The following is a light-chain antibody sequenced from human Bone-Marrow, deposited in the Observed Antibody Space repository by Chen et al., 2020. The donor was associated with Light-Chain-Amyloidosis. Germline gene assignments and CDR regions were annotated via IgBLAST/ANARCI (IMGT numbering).Light chain of an antibody. CDR1: SSNIGKNF. Sequence: QSVLTQPPSVSAAPGQKVTISCSDSSSNIGKNFVTWYRQVPGAAPKVVIFDNDKRPSGIPDRFSGSKSAASATLGITGLQTGDEADYYCGTWDNRLSAVIFGGGTRVTVL. V-gene: IGLV1-51*01. J-gene: IGLJ6*01. CDR2: DND. CDR3: GTWDNRLSAVI.